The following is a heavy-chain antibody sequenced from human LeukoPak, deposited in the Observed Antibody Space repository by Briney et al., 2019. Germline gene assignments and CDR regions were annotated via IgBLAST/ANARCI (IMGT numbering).Heavy chain of an antibody. Sequence: GRSLSLSCAASGFSFSTYGMFWVRQAPGKGLEWVSVVYSGGSTYYADSAKGRSTISRDYSKNTLYLQMNNLRAEDTAVYYCAKGTMIVVLEGYWGQGTLVTVSS. CDR1: GFSFSTYG. J-gene: IGHJ4*02. V-gene: IGHV3-66*01. CDR2: VYSGGST. CDR3: AKGTMIVVLEGY. D-gene: IGHD3-22*01.